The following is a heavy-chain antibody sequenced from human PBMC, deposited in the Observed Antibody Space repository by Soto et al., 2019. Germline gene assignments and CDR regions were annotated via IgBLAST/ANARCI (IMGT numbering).Heavy chain of an antibody. CDR1: GYSFTSQW. V-gene: IGHV5-51*01. Sequence: PGESLKISGKASGYSFTSQWIGWVRQVRGEGLEWIGIIFPGDFDTRYSPSFQGQVTISADKSINTAYLQWSSLKASDGAMYYCARPISGWFFDPWGQGTLVTVSS. CDR3: ARPISGWFFDP. D-gene: IGHD6-19*01. CDR2: IFPGDFDT. J-gene: IGHJ5*02.